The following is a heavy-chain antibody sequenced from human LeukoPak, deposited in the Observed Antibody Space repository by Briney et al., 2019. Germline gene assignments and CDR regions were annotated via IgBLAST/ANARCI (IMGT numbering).Heavy chain of an antibody. CDR2: INPSGDST. CDR3: ASEFPHRLELAYFDY. CDR1: GYTFTSYY. D-gene: IGHD1-7*01. V-gene: IGHV1-46*01. J-gene: IGHJ4*02. Sequence: ASVKVSCKASGYTFTSYYMHWVPQAPGQGLEWMGIINPSGDSTSYAQKFQGRVTMTRDTSTSTVYMELSSLRSEDTAVYYCASEFPHRLELAYFDYWGQGTLVTVSS.